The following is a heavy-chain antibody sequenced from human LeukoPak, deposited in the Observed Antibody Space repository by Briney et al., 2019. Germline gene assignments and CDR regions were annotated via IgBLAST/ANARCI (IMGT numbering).Heavy chain of an antibody. CDR3: VLSMGYFQH. CDR2: ISSSSSYI. V-gene: IGHV3-21*01. J-gene: IGHJ1*01. Sequence: PGGSLRLSCAASGFTFSSYNMNWVRQAPGKGLEWVSSISSSSSYIYYADSVKGRFTISRDNAKNSLHLQMNSLRVEDTATYYCVLSMGYFQHWGQGTLVTVSS. CDR1: GFTFSSYN.